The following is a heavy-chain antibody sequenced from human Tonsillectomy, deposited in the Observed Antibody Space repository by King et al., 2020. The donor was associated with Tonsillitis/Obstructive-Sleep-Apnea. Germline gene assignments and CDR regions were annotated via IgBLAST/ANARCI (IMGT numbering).Heavy chain of an antibody. CDR1: GFTFSSYG. Sequence: VQLVESGGGVVQPGRSLRLSCAASGFTFSSYGMHWVRQAPGKGLEWVAVISYDGSNKYYADSVKGRFTISRDNSKNTLYLQMNSLRAEDTAVYYCAKEGYDILTGCFDYWGQGTLVTVSS. V-gene: IGHV3-30*18. D-gene: IGHD3-9*01. CDR3: AKEGYDILTGCFDY. J-gene: IGHJ4*02. CDR2: ISYDGSNK.